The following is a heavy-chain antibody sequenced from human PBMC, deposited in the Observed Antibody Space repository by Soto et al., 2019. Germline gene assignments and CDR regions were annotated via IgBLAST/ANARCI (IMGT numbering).Heavy chain of an antibody. CDR3: AYSSTPFDY. CDR1: GYTFTSYD. J-gene: IGHJ4*02. V-gene: IGHV1-8*01. CDR2: MNPNSGNT. D-gene: IGHD6-13*01. Sequence: GASVKVSCKASGYTFTSYDINWVRQATGQGLEWMGWMNPNSGNTGYAQKFQGRVTMTGNTSISTAYMELNSLRAEDTAVYYCAYSSTPFDYWGQGTLVTVSS.